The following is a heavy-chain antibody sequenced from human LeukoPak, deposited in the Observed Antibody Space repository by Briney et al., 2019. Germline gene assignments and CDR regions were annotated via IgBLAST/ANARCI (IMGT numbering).Heavy chain of an antibody. CDR3: ARDGRDSYGSGSIRFDP. CDR1: GFTFSSYS. V-gene: IGHV3-21*01. D-gene: IGHD3-10*01. Sequence: GGSLRLSCAASGFTFSSYSMNWVRRAPGKGLEWVAGISSSSSHIYYADSVRGRFTISRDNAKNSLYLQMNSLRAEDTAVYYCARDGRDSYGSGSIRFDPWGQGTLVTVSS. J-gene: IGHJ5*02. CDR2: ISSSSSHI.